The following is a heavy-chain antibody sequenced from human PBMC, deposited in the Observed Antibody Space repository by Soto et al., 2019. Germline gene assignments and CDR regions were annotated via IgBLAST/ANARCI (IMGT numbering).Heavy chain of an antibody. V-gene: IGHV1-18*04. Sequence: ASVKVSCKASGYTFTSYGISWVRQAPGQGLEWMGWISAYNGNTNYAQKLQGRVTMTTDTSTSTAYMELRSLRSDDTAVYYCAREPNLELLHYFDYWGQGTLVTVSS. CDR1: GYTFTSYG. J-gene: IGHJ4*02. CDR2: ISAYNGNT. CDR3: AREPNLELLHYFDY. D-gene: IGHD1-26*01.